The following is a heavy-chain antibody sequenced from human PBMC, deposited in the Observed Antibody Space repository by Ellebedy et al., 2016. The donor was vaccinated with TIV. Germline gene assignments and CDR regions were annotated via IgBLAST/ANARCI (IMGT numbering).Heavy chain of an antibody. CDR2: MNPNSGNT. V-gene: IGHV1-8*01. D-gene: IGHD3-16*02. J-gene: IGHJ6*02. Sequence: AASVKVSCKASGYTFTSNDINCVRQAAGQGLEWMGWMNPNSGNTEYAQKFQGRVTMPRNTSITTACMELSNLRSEDTAVYYCARGTCMITFGGVIMDVWGQGTTVTVSS. CDR3: ARGTCMITFGGVIMDV. CDR1: GYTFTSND.